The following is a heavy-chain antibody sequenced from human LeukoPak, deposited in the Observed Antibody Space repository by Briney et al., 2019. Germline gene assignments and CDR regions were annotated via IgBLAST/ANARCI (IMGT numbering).Heavy chain of an antibody. D-gene: IGHD3-10*01. Sequence: ASVKVSCKVSGYTLTELSMHWVRQAPGKGLEWMGGFDPEDGETIYAQKFQGRVTMTEDRSTDTAYMELSSLRSEDTAVYYCATGMYHYDSGSYYKTTFFVYWGQGSLVIVSS. CDR3: ATGMYHYDSGSYYKTTFFVY. J-gene: IGHJ4*02. CDR2: FDPEDGET. CDR1: GYTLTELS. V-gene: IGHV1-24*01.